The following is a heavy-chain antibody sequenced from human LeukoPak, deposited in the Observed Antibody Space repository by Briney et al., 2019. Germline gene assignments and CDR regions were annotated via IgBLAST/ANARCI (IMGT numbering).Heavy chain of an antibody. J-gene: IGHJ4*02. CDR3: VRVKGSYFDY. CDR1: GFLLSSYS. Sequence: GGSLRLSCAASGFLLSSYSINWVRQAPGKGLEWVSYISSSGSAIYYVDSVKGRFTVSRDNAKNSLFLQMNSPRAEDTAVYYCVRVKGSYFDYWGQGALVTVSS. D-gene: IGHD2-15*01. V-gene: IGHV3-48*01. CDR2: ISSSGSAI.